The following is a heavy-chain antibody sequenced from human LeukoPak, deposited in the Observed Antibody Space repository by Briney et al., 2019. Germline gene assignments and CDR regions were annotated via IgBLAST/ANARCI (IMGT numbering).Heavy chain of an antibody. CDR3: ATSRVFDY. J-gene: IGHJ4*02. V-gene: IGHV3-11*04. CDR1: GFTFSDYF. Sequence: GSLRLSCVASGFTFSDYFMSWIRQAPGKGLEWLSFINSAGDNIYYADSVKGRFTISRGNAKKTLYLEMNSLRMEDTAIYYCATSRVFDYWGQGTLVTVSS. CDR2: INSAGDNI.